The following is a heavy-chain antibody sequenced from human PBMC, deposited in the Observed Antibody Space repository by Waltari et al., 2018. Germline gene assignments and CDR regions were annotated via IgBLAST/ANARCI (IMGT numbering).Heavy chain of an antibody. D-gene: IGHD6-19*01. CDR3: AREESIAVAGAEGMYYYYGMDV. Sequence: QVQLVQSGAEVKKPGASVKVSCKASGNTFTSYAMHWGRQAPGQRLEWMGWINAGNGNTKYSQKFQGRVTITRDTSASTAYMELSSLRSEDTAVYYCAREESIAVAGAEGMYYYYGMDVWGQGTTVTVSS. CDR1: GNTFTSYA. CDR2: INAGNGNT. J-gene: IGHJ6*02. V-gene: IGHV1-3*01.